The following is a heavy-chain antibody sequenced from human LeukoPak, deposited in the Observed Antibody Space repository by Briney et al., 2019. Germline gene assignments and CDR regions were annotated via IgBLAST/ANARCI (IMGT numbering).Heavy chain of an antibody. Sequence: GESLKISCKGFGYSFTDYWIDWVRQMPGKGLEWMGIIYPGDSDTRYSPSFQGQVTISADKSISTAYLQWSSLKASDTAMYYCARHSGSSSSGADYWGQGTLVT. V-gene: IGHV5-51*01. CDR3: ARHSGSSSSGADY. D-gene: IGHD6-6*01. J-gene: IGHJ4*02. CDR1: GYSFTDYW. CDR2: IYPGDSDT.